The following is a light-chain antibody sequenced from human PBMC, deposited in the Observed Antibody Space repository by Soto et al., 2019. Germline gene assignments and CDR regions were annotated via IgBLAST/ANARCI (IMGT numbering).Light chain of an antibody. Sequence: EIVMTQSPATLSVSPWERATLSCRASQSVSSDLAWYHQKPGQAPRLLIYGASTRATGIPARFSGSGSGTEFTLTINSLQSEDFAVYYCQQYNNWPQWTFGQGTKVDIK. CDR3: QQYNNWPQWT. V-gene: IGKV3-15*01. J-gene: IGKJ1*01. CDR1: QSVSSD. CDR2: GAS.